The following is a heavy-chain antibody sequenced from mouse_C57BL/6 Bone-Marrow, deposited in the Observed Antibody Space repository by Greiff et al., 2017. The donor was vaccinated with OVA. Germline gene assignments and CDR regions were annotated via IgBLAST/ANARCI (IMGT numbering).Heavy chain of an antibody. D-gene: IGHD1-1*01. CDR3: AREDTDGSNTHWYFDV. CDR1: GYTFTSYW. V-gene: IGHV1-72*01. Sequence: QVHVKQPGAELVKPGASVKLSCKASGYTFTSYWMHWVKQRPGRGLEWIGRIDPNSGGTKYNEKFKSKATLTVDKPSSTAYMQLSSLTSEDAAVYYCAREDTDGSNTHWYFDVWGTGTTVTVSS. CDR2: IDPNSGGT. J-gene: IGHJ1*03.